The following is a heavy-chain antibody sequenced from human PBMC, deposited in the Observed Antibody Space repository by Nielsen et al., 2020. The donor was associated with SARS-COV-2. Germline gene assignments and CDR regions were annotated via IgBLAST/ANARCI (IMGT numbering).Heavy chain of an antibody. V-gene: IGHV3-48*03. D-gene: IGHD5-24*01. J-gene: IGHJ4*02. CDR3: ATLVPMATTNDY. Sequence: GGSLRLSCAASGFPFSSYEMNWVRQAPGKALEWLSYIGGNGRNIFYADSVKGRFTISRDNSKNTLYLQMNSLRAEDTAVYYCATLVPMATTNDYWGQGTLVTVSS. CDR2: IGGNGRNI. CDR1: GFPFSSYE.